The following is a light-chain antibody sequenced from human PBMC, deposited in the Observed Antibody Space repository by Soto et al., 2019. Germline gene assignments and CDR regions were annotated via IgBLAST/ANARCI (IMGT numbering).Light chain of an antibody. Sequence: IVLTQSPGTLSLSPGKRATLSCRASQSVSSNYLAWYQQKPGQAPRLLIYGASSRATGIPDRFSGSGSGTDFTLTISRLEPEDFAVYYCQQYGNSPFTFGPGTKVDIK. J-gene: IGKJ3*01. CDR3: QQYGNSPFT. CDR1: QSVSSNY. CDR2: GAS. V-gene: IGKV3-20*01.